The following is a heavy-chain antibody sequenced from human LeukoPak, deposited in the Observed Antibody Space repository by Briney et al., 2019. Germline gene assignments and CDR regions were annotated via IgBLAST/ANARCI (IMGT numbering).Heavy chain of an antibody. CDR2: INWTGGST. J-gene: IGHJ3*01. V-gene: IGHV3-20*04. D-gene: IGHD6-19*01. CDR3: ARVFGQWLVSFDV. Sequence: PGGSLRLSCAASGFTFDDYGMTWVRQAPGKGLEWVSGINWTGGSTGYAHSVEGRFTISRDNAKNSLYLQMNSLRAEDTALYYCARVFGQWLVSFDVWGRGTMVTVSS. CDR1: GFTFDDYG.